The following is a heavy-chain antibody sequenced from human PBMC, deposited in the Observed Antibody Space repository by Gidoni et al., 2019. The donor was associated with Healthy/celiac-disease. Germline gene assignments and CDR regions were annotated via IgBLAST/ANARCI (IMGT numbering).Heavy chain of an antibody. J-gene: IGHJ4*02. CDR1: GGSISSYY. V-gene: IGHV4-59*01. D-gene: IGHD4-17*01. Sequence: QVQLQESGPGLVKPSETLSLTCTVSGGSISSYYWSWIRQPPGKGLEWIGYIYYSGSTNDNPSLKSRVTISVDTSKNQFSLKLNSVTAADTAVYYCARVAVTTIYYFDYWGQGTLVTVSS. CDR2: IYYSGST. CDR3: ARVAVTTIYYFDY.